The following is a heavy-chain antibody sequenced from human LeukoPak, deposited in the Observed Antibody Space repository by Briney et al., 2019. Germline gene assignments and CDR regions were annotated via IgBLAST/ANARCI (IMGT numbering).Heavy chain of an antibody. CDR2: IIPIFGTA. J-gene: IGHJ4*02. V-gene: IGHV1-69*13. CDR1: GGTFSSYA. D-gene: IGHD1-26*01. Sequence: EASVKVSCKASGGTFSSYAISWVRQAPGQGLEWMGGIIPIFGTANYAQKFQGRVTITADESTSTAYMELSSLRSEDTAVYYCARDKGSGSYSYFDYWGQGTLVTVSP. CDR3: ARDKGSGSYSYFDY.